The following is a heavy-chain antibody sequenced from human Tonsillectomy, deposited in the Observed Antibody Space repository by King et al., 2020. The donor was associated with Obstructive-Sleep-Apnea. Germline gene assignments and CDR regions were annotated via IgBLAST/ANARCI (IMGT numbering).Heavy chain of an antibody. CDR2: IWYDGSNK. J-gene: IGHJ4*02. CDR3: AKGVGRK. V-gene: IGHV3-33*06. D-gene: IGHD1-14*01. Sequence: VQLVQSGGGVVQPGRSLRLSCEASGFNFSNYGMHWVRQAPGKGLEWVAVIWYDGSNKYYADSVKGRFTISRDNSKNTLDLQMNSLRAEDTAVYYCAKGVGRKWGQGTLVTVSS. CDR1: GFNFSNYG.